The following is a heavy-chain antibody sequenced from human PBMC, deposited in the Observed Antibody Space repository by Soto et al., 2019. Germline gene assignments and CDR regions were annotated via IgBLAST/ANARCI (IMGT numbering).Heavy chain of an antibody. CDR1: GFSLSTSGVG. CDR3: AHSRCGGDCLQSYSSHYYYGMDV. V-gene: IGHV2-5*02. J-gene: IGHJ6*02. CDR2: IYWDDDK. Sequence: QITLKESGPTLVKPTQTLTLTCTFSGFSLSTSGVGVGWIRQPPGKALEWLALIYWDDDKRYSPSLKSRLTLTKDTSKNQVALTMNXMDPVDTATYYCAHSRCGGDCLQSYSSHYYYGMDVWGQGTTVTVSS. D-gene: IGHD2-21*02.